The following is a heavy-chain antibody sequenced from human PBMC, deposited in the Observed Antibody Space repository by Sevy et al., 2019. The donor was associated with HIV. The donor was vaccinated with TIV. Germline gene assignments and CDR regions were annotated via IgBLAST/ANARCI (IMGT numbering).Heavy chain of an antibody. V-gene: IGHV4-39*02. CDR3: AREGLLWFGELWGNFDY. CDR1: GGSISSSSYY. J-gene: IGHJ4*02. D-gene: IGHD3-10*01. Sequence: SETLSLTCTVSGGSISSSSYYWGWIRQPPGKGLEWIGSIYYSGSTYYNPSLKSRVTISVDTSKNQLFLKLSSVTAADTAVYYCAREGLLWFGELWGNFDYWGQGTLVTVSS. CDR2: IYYSGST.